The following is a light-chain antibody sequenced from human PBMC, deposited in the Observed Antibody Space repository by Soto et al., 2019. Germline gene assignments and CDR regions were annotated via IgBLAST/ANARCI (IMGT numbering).Light chain of an antibody. CDR2: EVF. CDR1: CGDVGAYDY. Sequence: QSVLTQPPSASGSPGQSVTISCSGDCGDVGAYDYVSWYQQHPGKAPKLLIYEVFRRPSGVPGRFSGSKSGNTASLTVSGLQAEDESDYYCSSYAGNYNLVFGGGTKLTVL. V-gene: IGLV2-8*01. J-gene: IGLJ3*02. CDR3: SSYAGNYNLV.